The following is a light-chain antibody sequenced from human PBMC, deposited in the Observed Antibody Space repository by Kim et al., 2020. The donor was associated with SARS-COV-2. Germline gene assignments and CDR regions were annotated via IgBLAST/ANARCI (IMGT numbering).Light chain of an antibody. V-gene: IGKV3-15*01. J-gene: IGKJ1*01. Sequence: ETVMTQSPATLSVSPGERATLSCRASQSVNTYLVWYQQKPGQPPRLLIYDASTRATGIPARFSGSGSGTEFTLTISSLQSEDSAVYYCQQYHNWPRTFGQGTKVDIE. CDR1: QSVNTY. CDR2: DAS. CDR3: QQYHNWPRT.